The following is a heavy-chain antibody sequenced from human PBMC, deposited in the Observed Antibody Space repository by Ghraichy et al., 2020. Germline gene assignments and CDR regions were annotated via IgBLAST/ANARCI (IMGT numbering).Heavy chain of an antibody. CDR1: GFTFSSYG. V-gene: IGHV3-30*18. J-gene: IGHJ6*02. Sequence: GGSLRLSCAASGFTFSSYGMHWVRQAPGKGLEWVAVISYDGSNKYYADSVKGRFTISRDNSKNTLYLQMNSLRAEDTAVYYCAKGGCTNGVCYTEVWDYYYGMDVWGQGTTVTVSS. CDR3: AKGGCTNGVCYTEVWDYYYGMDV. D-gene: IGHD2-8*01. CDR2: ISYDGSNK.